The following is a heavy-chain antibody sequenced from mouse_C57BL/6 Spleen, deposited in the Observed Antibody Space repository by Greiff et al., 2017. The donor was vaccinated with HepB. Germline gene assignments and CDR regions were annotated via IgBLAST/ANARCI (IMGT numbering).Heavy chain of an antibody. CDR3: ALSPTDPAMDY. V-gene: IGHV3-6*01. D-gene: IGHD3-2*02. CDR1: GYSITSGYY. J-gene: IGHJ4*01. CDR2: ISYDGSN. Sequence: EVQLVESGPGLVKPSQSLSLTCSVTGYSITSGYYWNWIRQFPGNKLEWMGYISYDGSNNYNPSLKNRISITRNTSKNQFFLKLNSVTTEDTATYYCALSPTDPAMDYWGQGTSVTVSS.